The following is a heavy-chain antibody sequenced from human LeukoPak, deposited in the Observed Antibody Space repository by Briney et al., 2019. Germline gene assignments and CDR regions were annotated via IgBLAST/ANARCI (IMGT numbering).Heavy chain of an antibody. CDR2: IIPIFGTA. J-gene: IGHJ5*02. CDR1: GGTFSNYA. D-gene: IGHD3-10*01. CDR3: ARAVGKGITMVRGVIITRSSWFDP. Sequence: GASVKVSCKASGGTFSNYAVSWVRQAPGQGLEWMGGIIPIFGTANYAQKFQGRVTITADESTSTAYMELSSLRSEDTAVYYCARAVGKGITMVRGVIITRSSWFDPWGQGTLVTVSS. V-gene: IGHV1-69*13.